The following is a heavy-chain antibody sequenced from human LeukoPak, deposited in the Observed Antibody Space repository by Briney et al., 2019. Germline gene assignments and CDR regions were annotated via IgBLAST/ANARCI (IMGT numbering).Heavy chain of an antibody. CDR1: GYTFTGYY. V-gene: IGHV1-18*04. J-gene: IGHJ6*02. D-gene: IGHD3-9*01. CDR3: ARGRDLLRYFAAHYYYYGMDV. Sequence: GASVKVSCKASGYTFTGYYMHWVRQAPGQGLEWMGWISAHNGNTNYAQKLQGRVTMTTDTSTSTAYMELRSLRSDDTAVYYCARGRDLLRYFAAHYYYYGMDVWGQGTTVTVSS. CDR2: ISAHNGNT.